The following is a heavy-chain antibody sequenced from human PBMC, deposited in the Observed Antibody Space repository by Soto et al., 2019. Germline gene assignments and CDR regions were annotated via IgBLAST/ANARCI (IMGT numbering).Heavy chain of an antibody. Sequence: GGSLRLSCVASGFTFSSYAMSWVRQAPGKGLEWVSAISGSGGSTYYADSVKGRFTISRDNSKNTLYLQMNSLRAEDTAVYYCAYNTALRGYFDYWGQGTLVTVSS. D-gene: IGHD1-1*01. CDR1: GFTFSSYA. CDR3: AYNTALRGYFDY. V-gene: IGHV3-23*01. CDR2: ISGSGGST. J-gene: IGHJ4*02.